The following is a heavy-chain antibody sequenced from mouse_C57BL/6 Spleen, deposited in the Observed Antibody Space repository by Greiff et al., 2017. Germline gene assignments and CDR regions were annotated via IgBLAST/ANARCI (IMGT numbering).Heavy chain of an antibody. CDR1: GYTFTSYG. CDR2: IYIGNGYT. J-gene: IGHJ1*03. V-gene: IGHV1-58*01. CDR3: ARGLDIYYGSSPSYWYFDV. Sequence: VQLKQSGAELVRPGSSVKMSCKTSGYTFTSYGINWVKQRPGQGLEWIGYIYIGNGYTEYNEKFKGKATLTSDTSSSTAYMQLSSLTSEDSAIYFCARGLDIYYGSSPSYWYFDVWGTGTTVTVSS. D-gene: IGHD1-1*01.